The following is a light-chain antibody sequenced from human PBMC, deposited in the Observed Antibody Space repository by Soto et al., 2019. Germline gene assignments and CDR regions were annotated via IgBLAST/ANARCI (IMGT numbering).Light chain of an antibody. V-gene: IGLV3-21*02. J-gene: IGLJ2*01. CDR3: QVWDTSSDHVV. CDR1: DIGSKS. CDR2: DDS. Sequence: SYELTQPPSVSVAPGQTARMTCAGNDIGSKSVHWYQKRPGQAPVLVVYDDSDRPSGIPGRFSGSNSGSTATLTTARVEAGDEADYFCQVWDTSSDHVVFGGGPKLTVL.